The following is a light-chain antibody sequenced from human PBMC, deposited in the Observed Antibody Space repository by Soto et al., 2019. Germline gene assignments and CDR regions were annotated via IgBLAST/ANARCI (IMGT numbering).Light chain of an antibody. CDR3: MQRIEFPYT. CDR1: QSVSSN. CDR2: GAS. V-gene: IGKV3-15*01. J-gene: IGKJ2*01. Sequence: EIVMTQSPATLSVSPGERATLSCRASQSVSSNLAWYQQKPGQAPRLLIYGASTRATGIPARFSGSGSGTEFTLKISKVEAEDVGVYYCMQRIEFPYTFGQGTKLEIK.